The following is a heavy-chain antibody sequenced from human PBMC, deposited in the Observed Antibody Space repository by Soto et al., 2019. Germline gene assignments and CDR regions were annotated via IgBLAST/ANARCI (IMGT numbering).Heavy chain of an antibody. J-gene: IGHJ5*02. D-gene: IGHD6-13*01. CDR3: ARRERAAGTDWWFDP. CDR1: GGSISSSSFH. V-gene: IGHV4-39*01. Sequence: QLQLQESGPGLVKPSETLSLTCTVSGGSISSSSFHWGWIRQPPGKGLEWIGSIYYSGSTYYSPSLKRRVTISVDTSKTQFSLKLSSVTAADPAVYYCARRERAAGTDWWFDPWGQGTLVTVSS. CDR2: IYYSGST.